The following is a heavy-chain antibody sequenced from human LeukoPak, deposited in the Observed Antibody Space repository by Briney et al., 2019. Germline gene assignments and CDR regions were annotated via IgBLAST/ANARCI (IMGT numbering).Heavy chain of an antibody. J-gene: IGHJ5*02. D-gene: IGHD3-10*01. CDR1: GGSISSSNSC. CDR3: ARCTYDYDSGTYYFYNWFDP. Sequence: PSETLSLTCTVSGGSISSSNSCWAWIRQPPGKGLEWIGSLYFGGTTYYNPSLKSRVTISVDTSKNQFSLELSSVTAADTALFYCARCTYDYDSGTYYFYNWFDPWGQGTLVTVSS. CDR2: LYFGGTT. V-gene: IGHV4-39*01.